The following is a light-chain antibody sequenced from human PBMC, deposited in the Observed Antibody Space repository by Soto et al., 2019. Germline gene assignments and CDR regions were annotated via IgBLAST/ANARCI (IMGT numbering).Light chain of an antibody. CDR2: WAS. V-gene: IGKV4-1*01. J-gene: IGKJ1*01. CDR1: QTVLHGSNY. Sequence: DIVMTQSPDSLSVSLGERATINCKSSQTVLHGSNYLAWYQQRAGQPTKLLIYWASTRNSGVPDRFSGSGSGTDFTLTISSLQAEDVAVYYCQQYYTTPVTFGQGTKVEI. CDR3: QQYYTTPVT.